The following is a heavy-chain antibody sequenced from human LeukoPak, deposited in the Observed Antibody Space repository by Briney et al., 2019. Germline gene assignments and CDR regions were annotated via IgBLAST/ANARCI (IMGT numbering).Heavy chain of an antibody. D-gene: IGHD3-22*01. CDR3: VKDANYFDSGSYMVPFDS. J-gene: IGHJ4*02. CDR1: GFTFSICA. V-gene: IGHV3-23*01. CDR2: IGGSDGKT. Sequence: RGSLRLSCAASGFTFSICAMGWVRQIPGKGLEWVAGIGGSDGKTYYADPVKGRFNISRDNSKNSLYLQLNSLRSDDTAIYYCVKDANYFDSGSYMVPFDSWGQGTLVTVSS.